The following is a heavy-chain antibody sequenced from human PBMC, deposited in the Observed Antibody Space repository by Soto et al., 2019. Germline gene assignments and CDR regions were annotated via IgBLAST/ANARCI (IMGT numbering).Heavy chain of an antibody. Sequence: GGSLRLSCAASGFTLSDQYMDWVRQAPGKGLEWVGRTRNKAYSHTTEYAASVKGRFTISRDDSKNLVLLQMSSLKTEDTAVYYCAAGCSSFNCLDYWGQGTLVTVSS. V-gene: IGHV3-72*01. CDR1: GFTLSDQY. CDR2: TRNKAYSHTT. J-gene: IGHJ4*02. D-gene: IGHD2-2*01. CDR3: AAGCSSFNCLDY.